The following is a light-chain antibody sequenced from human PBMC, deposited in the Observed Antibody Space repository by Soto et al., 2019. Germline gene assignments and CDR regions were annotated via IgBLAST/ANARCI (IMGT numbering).Light chain of an antibody. J-gene: IGLJ1*01. CDR3: AAWDDSQIGYV. Sequence: QSVLTQPPSASGTPGQRVTISCSGSSANIGSNTVNWYQQLPGAAPKPLIYSDNQRPSGVPDRFSGSKSGTSASLAISGLQSEDEADYYCAAWDDSQIGYVFGTGTKVTVL. CDR2: SDN. CDR1: SANIGSNT. V-gene: IGLV1-44*01.